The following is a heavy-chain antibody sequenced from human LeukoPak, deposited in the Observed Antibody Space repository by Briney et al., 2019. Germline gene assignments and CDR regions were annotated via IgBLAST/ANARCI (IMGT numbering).Heavy chain of an antibody. Sequence: GGSLKLSCAASGFTFSGSAMYWVRQAFGKGLEWVGRIRNRADNYATAYAASVKGRFTISRDDTKNTAYLQMDSLKTEDTAVYYCTGVKTTSDYWGQGTLVTVSS. D-gene: IGHD2/OR15-2a*01. CDR1: GFTFSGSA. J-gene: IGHJ4*02. CDR3: TGVKTTSDY. CDR2: IRNRADNYAT. V-gene: IGHV3-73*01.